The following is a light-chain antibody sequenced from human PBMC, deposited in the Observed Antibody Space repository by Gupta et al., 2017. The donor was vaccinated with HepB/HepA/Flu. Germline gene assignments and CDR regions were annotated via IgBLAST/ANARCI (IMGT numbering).Light chain of an antibody. V-gene: IGKV1-33*01. Sequence: DIQXTXSPSSLSASXGDRVTITCQASQDISNYLNWYQQKPGKAPKLLIYDASNLETGVPSRFSGSGSGTDFTFTISSLQPEDIATYYCQQYDNLPLTFGGGTKVEIK. CDR2: DAS. CDR1: QDISNY. CDR3: QQYDNLPLT. J-gene: IGKJ4*01.